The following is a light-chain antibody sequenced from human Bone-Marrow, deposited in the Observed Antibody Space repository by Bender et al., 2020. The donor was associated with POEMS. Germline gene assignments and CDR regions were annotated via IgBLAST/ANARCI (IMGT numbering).Light chain of an antibody. Sequence: QSVLTQPPSVSGAPGQRVTISCTGTSSDIGNSNYVPWYQQHPGKAPKLMIYEVNKRPSGVPDRFSGSKSGTTASLTVSGLQAEDEADYYCSSYTSSSTRWMFGGGTKLTVL. V-gene: IGLV2-8*01. CDR2: EVN. CDR3: SSYTSSSTRWM. CDR1: SSDIGNSNY. J-gene: IGLJ3*02.